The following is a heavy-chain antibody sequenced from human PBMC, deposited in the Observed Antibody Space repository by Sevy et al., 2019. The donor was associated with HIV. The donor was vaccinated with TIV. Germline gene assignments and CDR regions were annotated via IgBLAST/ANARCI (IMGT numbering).Heavy chain of an antibody. D-gene: IGHD3-16*01. Sequence: GGSLRLSCTASGFSFNSYDMNWVRQAPGKGLEWVAVVSKEGTNKYYADSVKGRFTISRDNSRNTLYLQMQSLRADDTAVYFCARDPHSVSHWGSFDSWGQGTLVTVSS. V-gene: IGHV3-30*03. CDR3: ARDPHSVSHWGSFDS. CDR1: GFSFNSYD. J-gene: IGHJ4*02. CDR2: VSKEGTNK.